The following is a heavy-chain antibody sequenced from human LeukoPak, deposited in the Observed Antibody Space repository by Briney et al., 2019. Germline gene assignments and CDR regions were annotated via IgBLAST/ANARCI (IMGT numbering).Heavy chain of an antibody. Sequence: ASVKVSCKVSGYTLTELSMHWVRQAPGKGLEWMGGFDPEDGETIYAQKFQGRVTMTEDTSTDTAYMELSSLRSEDTAVYYCATSGIAARPHYYHYYMDGWGKGTTVTGSS. V-gene: IGHV1-24*01. CDR3: ATSGIAARPHYYHYYMDG. CDR1: GYTLTELS. CDR2: FDPEDGET. J-gene: IGHJ6*03. D-gene: IGHD6-6*01.